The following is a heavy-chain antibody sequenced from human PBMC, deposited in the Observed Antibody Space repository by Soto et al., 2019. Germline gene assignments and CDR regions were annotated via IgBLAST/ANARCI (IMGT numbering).Heavy chain of an antibody. Sequence: QVQLQESGPGLVKPSETLSLTCTVSGDSISRSYWTWIRQAPGKGLEWLGYIDDSGSTNYNPSLKIRVTLSVDPSKNQYSLKLSSVTAADTAVYYCARGVVEWLLRDSYYYYMDVWGKGTRVTVSS. D-gene: IGHD3-3*01. CDR3: ARGVVEWLLRDSYYYYMDV. CDR1: GDSISRSY. V-gene: IGHV4-59*01. CDR2: IDDSGST. J-gene: IGHJ6*03.